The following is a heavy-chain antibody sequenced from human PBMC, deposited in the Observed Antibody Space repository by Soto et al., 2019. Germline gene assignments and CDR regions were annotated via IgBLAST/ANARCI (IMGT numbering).Heavy chain of an antibody. J-gene: IGHJ4*02. CDR2: FDPEDGET. CDR1: GYTLTELS. D-gene: IGHD3-9*01. V-gene: IGHV1-24*01. Sequence: GASVKVSCKVSGYTLTELSMHWVRQAPGKGLEWMGGFDPEDGETIYAQKFQGRVTMTEDTSTDTAYMELSSLRSEDTAVYYCATASYYDILTGYYAPYYFDYWGQGTLVTVSS. CDR3: ATASYYDILTGYYAPYYFDY.